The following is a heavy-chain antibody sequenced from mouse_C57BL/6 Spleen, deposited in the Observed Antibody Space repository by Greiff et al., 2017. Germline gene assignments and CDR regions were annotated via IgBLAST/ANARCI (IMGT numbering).Heavy chain of an antibody. CDR3: ARDAGAMDY. J-gene: IGHJ4*01. CDR1: GFTFSDFY. CDR2: SRNKANDYTT. V-gene: IGHV7-1*01. Sequence: EVKLMESGGGLVQSGRSLRLSCATSGFTFSDFYMEWVRQAPGKGLEWIAASRNKANDYTTEYSASVKGRFSVSRDTSQSILSLQMNALRAEDTAIYYCARDAGAMDYWGQGTSVTVSS.